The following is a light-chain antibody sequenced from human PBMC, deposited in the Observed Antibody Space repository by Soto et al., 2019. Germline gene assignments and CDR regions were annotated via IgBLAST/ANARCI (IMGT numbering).Light chain of an antibody. J-gene: IGKJ3*01. Sequence: EIVLTQSPGTLSLSPGERATLSCRASQSISSNYLGWYQQKPGQAPRLLIYGASSRATGIPDRFSGSGSGTDFTLTISRLEPEEFAVYYCQQYGSSPPFTFGPGTKVDIK. CDR1: QSISSNY. CDR2: GAS. CDR3: QQYGSSPPFT. V-gene: IGKV3-20*01.